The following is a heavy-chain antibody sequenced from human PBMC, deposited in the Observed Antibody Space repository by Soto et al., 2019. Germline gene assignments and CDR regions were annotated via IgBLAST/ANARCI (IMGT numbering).Heavy chain of an antibody. V-gene: IGHV2-5*02. D-gene: IGHD4-17*01. CDR3: AHSLAASNYGEYEPINSFDY. Sequence: QITLKESGPTLVKPTQTLTLTCTFSGFSLSTSGVGVGWIRQPPGKALEWLALIYWDDDKRYSPSLKSRLTITKETSKNPFVLTMTKMHPVDTATYLGAHSLAASNYGEYEPINSFDYWGQGTPVTVSS. J-gene: IGHJ4*02. CDR2: IYWDDDK. CDR1: GFSLSTSGVG.